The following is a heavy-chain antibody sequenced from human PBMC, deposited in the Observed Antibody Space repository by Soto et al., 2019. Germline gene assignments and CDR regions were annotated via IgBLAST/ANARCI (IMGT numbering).Heavy chain of an antibody. V-gene: IGHV4-59*08. CDR1: GGSISSYY. D-gene: IGHD5-18*01. Sequence: PSETLSLTCTVSGGSISSYYWSWIRQPPGKGLEWIGYIYYSGSTNYNPSLKSRVTISVDTSKNQFSLKLSSVTAADTAVYYCARLVWSYGTWFDPWGQRTLVTVSS. CDR3: ARLVWSYGTWFDP. J-gene: IGHJ5*02. CDR2: IYYSGST.